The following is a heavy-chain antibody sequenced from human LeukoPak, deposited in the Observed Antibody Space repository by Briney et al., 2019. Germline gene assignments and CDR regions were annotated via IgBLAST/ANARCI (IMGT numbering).Heavy chain of an antibody. J-gene: IGHJ3*02. CDR3: ARGYSRFGESTDAFDI. Sequence: ASVKVSCKASGYTFTGYYMHWVRQAPGQGLEWMGWINPNSGDTNYAQKFQGRVTMTRDTSISTAYMELSRLRSDDTAVYYCARGYSRFGESTDAFDIWGQGTTVTVSS. CDR1: GYTFTGYY. CDR2: INPNSGDT. V-gene: IGHV1-2*02. D-gene: IGHD3-10*01.